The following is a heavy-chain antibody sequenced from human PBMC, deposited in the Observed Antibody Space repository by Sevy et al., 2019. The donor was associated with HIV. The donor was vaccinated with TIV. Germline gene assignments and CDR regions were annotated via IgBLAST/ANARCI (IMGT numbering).Heavy chain of an antibody. D-gene: IGHD4-17*01. CDR2: FNHGGGA. V-gene: IGHV4-34*01. CDR1: SGSFSGHY. Sequence: SETLSLTCGVFSGSFSGHYWTWIRQPPGKGLEWIGGFNHGGGASYNPSLRSRVTISLDTSKNELSLRLNSVTAAETAIYYCAGGDYGLIDYWGPGTLVTVSS. CDR3: AGGDYGLIDY. J-gene: IGHJ4*02.